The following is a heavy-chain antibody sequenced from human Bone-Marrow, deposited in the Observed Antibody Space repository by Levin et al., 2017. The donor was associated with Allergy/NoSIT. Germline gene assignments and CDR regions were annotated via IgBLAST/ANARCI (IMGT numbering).Heavy chain of an antibody. Sequence: GGSLRLSCAASGFTFSDYYMSWIRQAPGKGLEWVSYISSSGSTIYYADSVKGRFTISRDNAKNSLYLQMNSLRAEDTAVYYCARFDILTGTMSYGMDVWGQGTTVTVSS. V-gene: IGHV3-11*01. CDR3: ARFDILTGTMSYGMDV. CDR1: GFTFSDYY. D-gene: IGHD3-9*01. J-gene: IGHJ6*02. CDR2: ISSSGSTI.